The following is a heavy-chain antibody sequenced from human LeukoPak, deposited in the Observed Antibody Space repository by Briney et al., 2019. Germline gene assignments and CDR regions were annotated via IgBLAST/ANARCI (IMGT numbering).Heavy chain of an antibody. CDR1: GFTFSSYA. D-gene: IGHD3-22*01. CDR2: IWYDGINK. V-gene: IGHV3-33*01. J-gene: IGHJ4*02. Sequence: GRSLRLSCAASGFTFSSYAMHWVRQAPGKGLEWVAVIWYDGINKYYADSVKGRFTISRDNSKNTLYLQMNSLRAEDTAVYYCARVWEKVVVPPGYGGQGTLVTVPS. CDR3: ARVWEKVVVPPGY.